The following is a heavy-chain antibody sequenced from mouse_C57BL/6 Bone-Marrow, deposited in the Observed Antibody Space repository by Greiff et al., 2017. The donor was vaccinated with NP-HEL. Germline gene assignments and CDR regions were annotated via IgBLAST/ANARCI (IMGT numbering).Heavy chain of an antibody. Sequence: VQLQQSGPGLVQPSPSLSITCTVSGFSLTSYGVHWVRQSPGKGLEWLGVLWRGGSTDYNAAFMSRLSITKDNSKSQVFFKLNSLQADYTAIYYCAKNRGLLFTTGVDYAMDYWGQGTSVTVSS. J-gene: IGHJ4*01. D-gene: IGHD1-1*01. CDR3: AKNRGLLFTTGVDYAMDY. CDR1: GFSLTSYG. CDR2: LWRGGST. V-gene: IGHV2-5*01.